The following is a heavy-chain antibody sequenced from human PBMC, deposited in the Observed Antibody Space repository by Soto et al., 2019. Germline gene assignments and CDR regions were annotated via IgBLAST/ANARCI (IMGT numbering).Heavy chain of an antibody. CDR3: ARRTRYDSSGYPHYFDY. V-gene: IGHV3-30-3*01. Sequence: PGGSLRLSCAASGFTFSSYAMHWVRQAPGKGLEWVAVISYDGSNKYYADSVKGRFTISRDNSKNTLYLQMNSLRAEDTAVYYCARRTRYDSSGYPHYFDYWGQGTLVTVSS. CDR2: ISYDGSNK. CDR1: GFTFSSYA. D-gene: IGHD3-22*01. J-gene: IGHJ4*02.